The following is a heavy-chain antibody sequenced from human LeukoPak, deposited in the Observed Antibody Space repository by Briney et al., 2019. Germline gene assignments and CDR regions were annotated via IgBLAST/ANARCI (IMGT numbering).Heavy chain of an antibody. V-gene: IGHV3-7*01. CDR2: IKYDGSEK. J-gene: IGHJ4*02. CDR3: ARDIAPAGLFFDY. Sequence: TGGSLRLSCAASGFTLSSYCMSWVRQAPGKGLEWVANIKYDGSEKDYVDSVKGRFTISRDNAKNSLYLQMNSLRAEDTAVYYCARDIAPAGLFFDYWGQGTLVTVSS. CDR1: GFTLSSYC. D-gene: IGHD6-13*01.